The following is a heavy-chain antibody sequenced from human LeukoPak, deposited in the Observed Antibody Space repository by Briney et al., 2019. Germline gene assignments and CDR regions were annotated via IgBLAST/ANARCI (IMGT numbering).Heavy chain of an antibody. CDR3: AKDWSAITLYYFDY. J-gene: IGHJ4*02. V-gene: IGHV3-23*01. CDR1: GFTFSTYA. CDR2: ISGSGGST. D-gene: IGHD1-20*01. Sequence: GGSLRLSCAASGFTFSTYAMSWVRQAPGKGLEWVSAISGSGGSTYDADSVKGRFTISRDNSKNTLYLQMNSLRAEDTAVYYCAKDWSAITLYYFDYWGQGTLVTVSS.